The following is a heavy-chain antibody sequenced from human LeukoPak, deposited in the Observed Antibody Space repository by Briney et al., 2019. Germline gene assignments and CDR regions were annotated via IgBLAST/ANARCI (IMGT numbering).Heavy chain of an antibody. V-gene: IGHV1-18*01. CDR1: GYTFTSYG. D-gene: IGHD2-8*01. Sequence: SAYDSCKASGYTFTSYGIRWVRQAPAEGLERMGWISAYNGNTNYAQKLQGRVTMTTDTSTSTAYMELRSLRSDDTAVYYCARDRWYAFDIWGQGTMVTVSS. CDR2: ISAYNGNT. CDR3: ARDRWYAFDI. J-gene: IGHJ3*02.